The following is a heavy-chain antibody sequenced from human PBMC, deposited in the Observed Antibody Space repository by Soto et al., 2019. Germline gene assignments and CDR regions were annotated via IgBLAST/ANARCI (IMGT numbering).Heavy chain of an antibody. CDR1: GFTVSSNY. Sequence: EVQLVETGGGLIQPGGSLRLSCAASGFTVSSNYMSWVRQAPGKGLEWVSVIYSGGSPYYADSVKGRFTISRDNSKNTLYLQINRLRAEDTAVYYCASPTRRVLEWLSGDYYYGMDVWCQETTVTVSS. CDR3: ASPTRRVLEWLSGDYYYGMDV. CDR2: IYSGGSP. J-gene: IGHJ6*02. V-gene: IGHV3-53*02. D-gene: IGHD3-3*01.